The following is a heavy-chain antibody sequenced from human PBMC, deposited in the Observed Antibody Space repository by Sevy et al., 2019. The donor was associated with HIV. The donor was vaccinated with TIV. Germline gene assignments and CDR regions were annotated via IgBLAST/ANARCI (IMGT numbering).Heavy chain of an antibody. CDR3: ARGVDIVVVPAAIEFGY. CDR2: ISAYNGNT. Sequence: ASVKVCCKASGYTFTSYGISWVRQAPGQGLEWMGWISAYNGNTNYAQKLQGRVTMTTDTSTSTAYLELRGLRSDDTAVYYCARGVDIVVVPAAIEFGYWGQGSLVTASS. V-gene: IGHV1-18*01. D-gene: IGHD2-2*02. CDR1: GYTFTSYG. J-gene: IGHJ4*02.